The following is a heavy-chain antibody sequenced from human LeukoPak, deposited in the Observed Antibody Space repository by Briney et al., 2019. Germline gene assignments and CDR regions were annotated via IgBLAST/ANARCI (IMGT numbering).Heavy chain of an antibody. V-gene: IGHV1-69*13. CDR3: ARGERYLYYYYGMDV. Sequence: GASVKVSCKASGGTFSSYAISWVRQAPGQGLEWMGGIIPIFGTANYAQKFQGRVTITADESTSTAYMELSSLRPEDTAVYYCARGERYLYYYYGMDVWGQGTTVTVSS. J-gene: IGHJ6*02. D-gene: IGHD3-9*01. CDR2: IIPIFGTA. CDR1: GGTFSSYA.